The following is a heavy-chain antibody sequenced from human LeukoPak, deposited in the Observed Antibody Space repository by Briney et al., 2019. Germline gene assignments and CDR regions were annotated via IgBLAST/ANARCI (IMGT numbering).Heavy chain of an antibody. D-gene: IGHD7-27*01. V-gene: IGHV4-39*07. CDR1: GGSISSSSSY. CDR2: IYYSGST. CDR3: ARIASGDLVVDY. J-gene: IGHJ4*02. Sequence: SETLSLTCTVSGGSISSSSSYWGWIRQPPGKGLEWIGGIYYSGSTHYTPSLKSRVIISVDTSKNQFSLKLSSVTAADTAVYYCARIASGDLVVDYWGQGTLVTVSS.